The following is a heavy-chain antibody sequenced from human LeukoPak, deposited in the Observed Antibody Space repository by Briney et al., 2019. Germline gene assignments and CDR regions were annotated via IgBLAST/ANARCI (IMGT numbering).Heavy chain of an antibody. CDR2: IYSGGST. CDR3: ASDSYSPEYFQH. D-gene: IGHD2-15*01. V-gene: IGHV3-66*01. Sequence: GGSLRLSCAVSGFSVTNNYMSWVRQAPGKGLEWVSVIYSGGSTFYADSVKGRFTISRDNSKNTLYLQMNSLRAEDTAVYYCASDSYSPEYFQHWGQGTLVTVSS. CDR1: GFSVTNNY. J-gene: IGHJ1*01.